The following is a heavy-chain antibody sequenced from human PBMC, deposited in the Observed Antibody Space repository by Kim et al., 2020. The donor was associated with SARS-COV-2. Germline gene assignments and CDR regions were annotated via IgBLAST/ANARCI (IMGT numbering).Heavy chain of an antibody. CDR2: IYPGDSDT. D-gene: IGHD3-22*01. CDR3: ARHSEALYDSSGQGAFDI. CDR1: GYSFTSYW. Sequence: GESLKISCKGSGYSFTSYWIGWVRQMPGKGLEWMGIIYPGDSDTRYSPSFQGQVTISADKSISTAYLQWSSLKASDTAMYYCARHSEALYDSSGQGAFDIWGQGTMVTVSS. V-gene: IGHV5-51*01. J-gene: IGHJ3*02.